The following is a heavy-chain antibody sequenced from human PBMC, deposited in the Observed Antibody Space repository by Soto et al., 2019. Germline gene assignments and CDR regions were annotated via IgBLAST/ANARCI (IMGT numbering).Heavy chain of an antibody. D-gene: IGHD3-16*02. Sequence: GGSLRLSCAASGFTFSSYWMHWVRQVPEKGLVWVSRINSDGSITNYADAVRGRFTISRDNVKNTLYLQMNSLRAEDTAVYYCVRYPRSVGGSYRPDYWGQGTLVTVSS. CDR1: GFTFSSYW. CDR3: VRYPRSVGGSYRPDY. V-gene: IGHV3-74*01. CDR2: INSDGSIT. J-gene: IGHJ4*02.